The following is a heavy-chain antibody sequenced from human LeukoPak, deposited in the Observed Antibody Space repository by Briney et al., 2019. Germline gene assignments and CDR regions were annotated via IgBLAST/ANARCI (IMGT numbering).Heavy chain of an antibody. V-gene: IGHV4-39*01. CDR1: GGSISSSSYY. CDR2: IYYSGST. CDR3: ARGGGIAVAGLPFDY. J-gene: IGHJ4*02. Sequence: SETLSLTCAVSGGSISSSSYYWGWIRQPPGKGLEWIGSIYYSGSTYYNPSLKSRVTISVDTSKNQFSLKLSSVTAADTAVYYCARGGGIAVAGLPFDYWGQGTLVTDSS. D-gene: IGHD6-19*01.